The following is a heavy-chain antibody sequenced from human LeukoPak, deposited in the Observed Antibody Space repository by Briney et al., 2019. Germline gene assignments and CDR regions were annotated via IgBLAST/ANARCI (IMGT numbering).Heavy chain of an antibody. CDR2: IKQDGSEK. Sequence: GGSLRLSCAASGFTFSSYWMSWVRQAPGKGLEWVANIKQDGSEKYYVDSVKGRFTISRDNAKNSLYLQMNSLRAEDTAVYYCVREGTSGSGDGYNSYVYWGQGTLVTVSS. CDR3: VREGTSGSGDGYNSYVY. J-gene: IGHJ4*02. D-gene: IGHD5-24*01. V-gene: IGHV3-7*01. CDR1: GFTFSSYW.